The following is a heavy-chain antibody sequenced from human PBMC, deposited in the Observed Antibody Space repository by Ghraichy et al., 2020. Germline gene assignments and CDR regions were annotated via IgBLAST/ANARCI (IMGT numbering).Heavy chain of an antibody. V-gene: IGHV3-23*01. J-gene: IGHJ6*02. CDR2: ISVGGDIT. Sequence: LSLTCAASGFTFSNYALHWVRQAPGKGPEWVSAISVGGDITFYADSVKGRFTISRDNSKNTLYLQMSTLRAEDTAIYYCVTRGHSVYHYAYYGLDVWGQGTTVTVSS. CDR3: VTRGHSVYHYAYYGLDV. CDR1: GFTFSNYA. D-gene: IGHD5/OR15-5a*01.